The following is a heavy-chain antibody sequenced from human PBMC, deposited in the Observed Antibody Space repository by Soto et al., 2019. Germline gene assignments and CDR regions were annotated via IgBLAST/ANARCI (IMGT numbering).Heavy chain of an antibody. CDR3: ASGFYYYGMDV. Sequence: PXETLSLTCAVSGGSISSSNWWIWFRQPPGKGLEWIGEIYHSGSTNYNPSLKSRVTISVDKSKNQFSLKLSSVTAADTAVYYCASGFYYYGMDVWGQGTTVTVSS. V-gene: IGHV4-4*02. J-gene: IGHJ6*02. D-gene: IGHD3-3*01. CDR2: IYHSGST. CDR1: GGSISSSNW.